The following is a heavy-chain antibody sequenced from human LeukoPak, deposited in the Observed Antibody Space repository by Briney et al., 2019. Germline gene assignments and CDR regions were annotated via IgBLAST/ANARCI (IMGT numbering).Heavy chain of an antibody. CDR2: IIPIFGTA. V-gene: IGHV1-69*13. J-gene: IGHJ5*02. Sequence: GASVKVSCKASGGTFISYAISWVRQAPGQGLEWMGGIIPIFGTANYAQKFQGRVTITPDESTSTAYMELSSLRPEDTAVYYCAREGAVGMTTVLNWFDPWGQGTLVTVSS. CDR1: GGTFISYA. D-gene: IGHD4-11*01. CDR3: AREGAVGMTTVLNWFDP.